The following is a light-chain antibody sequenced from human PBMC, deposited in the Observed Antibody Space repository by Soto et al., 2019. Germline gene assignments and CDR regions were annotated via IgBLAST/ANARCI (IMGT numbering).Light chain of an antibody. CDR1: QSISSY. J-gene: IGKJ3*01. Sequence: DIQMTQSPSSLSASVGDRVTITCRASQSISSYLNWYQQKPGKAPKLLIYAASSLQSGVPSRFSGSGSGTDFTLTISSLQPEDFATYYCQQSYSTPFTFGPGTKXXXK. V-gene: IGKV1-39*01. CDR3: QQSYSTPFT. CDR2: AAS.